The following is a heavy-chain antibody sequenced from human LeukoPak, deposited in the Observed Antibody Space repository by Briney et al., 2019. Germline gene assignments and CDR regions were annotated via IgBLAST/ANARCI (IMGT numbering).Heavy chain of an antibody. D-gene: IGHD2-15*01. Sequence: TSETLSLTCTVSGYSISSGYYWGWIRQPPGKGLEWIGSVYHSGSTYYNPSLKSRVTISVDTSKNQLSLKLSSVTAADTAFYYCARMRDNAFDIWGQGTMVTVSS. CDR2: VYHSGST. V-gene: IGHV4-38-2*02. CDR1: GYSISSGYY. J-gene: IGHJ3*02. CDR3: ARMRDNAFDI.